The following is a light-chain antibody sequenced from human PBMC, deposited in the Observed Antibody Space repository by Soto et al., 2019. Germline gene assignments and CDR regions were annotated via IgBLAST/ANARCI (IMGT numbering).Light chain of an antibody. J-gene: IGKJ1*01. CDR1: QTISSW. CDR2: DAS. CDR3: QQRSNWPPKET. Sequence: DIQMTQSPSTLSGSVGDRVTITCRASQTISSWLAWYQQKPGKAPKLLIYDASSLESGVPSRFSGSGSGTEFTLTISSLQPEDFAVYYCQQRSNWPPKETFGQGTKVDIK. V-gene: IGKV1-5*01.